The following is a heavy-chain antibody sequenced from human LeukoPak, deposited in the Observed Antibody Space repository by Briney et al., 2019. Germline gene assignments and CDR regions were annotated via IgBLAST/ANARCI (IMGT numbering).Heavy chain of an antibody. CDR1: GYTFTSYG. Sequence: GASVTVSCKASGYTFTSYGISWVRQAPGQGLEWMGWISAYNGNTNYAQKLQGRVTMTTDTSTSTAYMELRSLRSDDTAVYYCARDAITMVRGVISTGYYFDYWGQGTLVTVSS. V-gene: IGHV1-18*01. D-gene: IGHD3-10*01. CDR3: ARDAITMVRGVISTGYYFDY. J-gene: IGHJ4*02. CDR2: ISAYNGNT.